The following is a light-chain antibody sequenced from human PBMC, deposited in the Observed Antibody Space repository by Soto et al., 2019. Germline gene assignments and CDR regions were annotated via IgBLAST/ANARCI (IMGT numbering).Light chain of an antibody. CDR2: AAS. V-gene: IGKV1-27*01. CDR1: QDIRNY. Sequence: DIQMTQSPSSLSASVGVRGTMTCRASQDIRNYVAWYQQKPGEVPKLLIYAASTLQSGVPARLSGGGFGTDFPLTNTSLRPEDVATYFRRRYHRALLTFGPGTKVDL. J-gene: IGKJ3*01. CDR3: RRYHRALLT.